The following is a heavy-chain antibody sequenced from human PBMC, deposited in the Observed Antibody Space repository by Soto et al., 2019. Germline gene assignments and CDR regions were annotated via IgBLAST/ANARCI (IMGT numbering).Heavy chain of an antibody. CDR2: ISYDGSNK. V-gene: IGHV3-30-3*01. CDR3: ARDLKSIVGATPNPGSDY. CDR1: GFTFSSYA. Sequence: QVQLVESGGGVVQPGRSLRLSCAASGFTFSSYAMHWVRQAPGKGLEWVAVISYDGSNKYYADSVKGRFTISRDNSKNTLYLQMNSLRAEDTAVYYCARDLKSIVGATPNPGSDYGGQLTLVTVSS. D-gene: IGHD1-26*01. J-gene: IGHJ4*02.